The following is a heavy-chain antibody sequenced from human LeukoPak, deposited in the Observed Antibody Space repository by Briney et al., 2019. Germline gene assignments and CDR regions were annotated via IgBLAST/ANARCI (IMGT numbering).Heavy chain of an antibody. CDR2: ISGSGGST. CDR1: GFTFSSYA. D-gene: IGHD3-3*01. CDR3: AKVQEKYDFWSGYSV. Sequence: HPGGSLRLSCAASGFTFSSYAMSWVRQAPGKGLEWVSAISGSGGSTYYADSVKGRFTISRDNSKNTLYLQMNSLRAEDTAVYYCAKVQEKYDFWSGYSVWGQGTLVTVSS. J-gene: IGHJ4*02. V-gene: IGHV3-23*01.